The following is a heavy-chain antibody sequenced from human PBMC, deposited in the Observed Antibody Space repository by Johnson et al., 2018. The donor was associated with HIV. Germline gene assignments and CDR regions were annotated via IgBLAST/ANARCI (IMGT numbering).Heavy chain of an antibody. D-gene: IGHD2-21*01. CDR2: IIGSGTTT. J-gene: IGHJ3*02. CDR3: TTVDCGGDCYSGHAFDI. Sequence: VQLVESGGGLIQPGGSLRLSCAASEFTFSKYAMSWVRQAPGKGLEWVSGIIGSGTTTYYGDSVKGRFTISRDNSKNSLYLQMNSLKTEDTAVYYCTTVDCGGDCYSGHAFDIWGQGTMVTVSS. CDR1: EFTFSKYA. V-gene: IGHV3-23*04.